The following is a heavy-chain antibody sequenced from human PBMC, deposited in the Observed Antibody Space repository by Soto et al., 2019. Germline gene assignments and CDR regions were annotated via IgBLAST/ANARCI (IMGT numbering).Heavy chain of an antibody. CDR3: ATEINHRPYSSGPSGGAFDI. V-gene: IGHV1-24*01. CDR2: FDPEGGET. Sequence: ASVKVSCKVSGYTLTELSMHWVRQAPGKGLEWMGGFDPEGGETIYAQKFQGRVTMTEDTSTDTAYMELSSLRPEDTAVYYCATEINHRPYSSGPSGGAFDIWGQGTMVTVSS. J-gene: IGHJ3*02. D-gene: IGHD6-19*01. CDR1: GYTLTELS.